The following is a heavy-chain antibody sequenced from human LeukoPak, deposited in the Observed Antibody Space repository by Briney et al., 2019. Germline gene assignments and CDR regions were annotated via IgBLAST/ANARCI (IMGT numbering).Heavy chain of an antibody. D-gene: IGHD6-6*01. Sequence: ASVKVSCKTSGGSFAGYAVHWVRQAPGQGLEWMGIINPSGGSTSYAQKFQGRVTMTRDMSTSTVYMELSSLRSEDTAVYYCARGYSSSFGGTVDWFDPWGQGTLVTVSS. V-gene: IGHV1-46*01. CDR3: ARGYSSSFGGTVDWFDP. J-gene: IGHJ5*02. CDR1: GGSFAGYA. CDR2: INPSGGST.